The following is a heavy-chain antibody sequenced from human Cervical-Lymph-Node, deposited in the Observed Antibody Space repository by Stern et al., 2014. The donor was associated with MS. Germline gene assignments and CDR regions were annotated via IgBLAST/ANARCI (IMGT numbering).Heavy chain of an antibody. CDR3: AKGGSIYYYGLDV. CDR2: ISGSDGST. D-gene: IGHD3-3*01. Sequence: VQLVQSGGGLVQPGGSLRLSCAASGFSFGNYAMTWVRQAPGKGLECVSSISGSDGSTHYAESVKGRVTISRDNSKNTLYLQMNGLRAEDTAMYYCAKGGSIYYYGLDVWGQGTTVTVSS. CDR1: GFSFGNYA. V-gene: IGHV3-23*04. J-gene: IGHJ6*02.